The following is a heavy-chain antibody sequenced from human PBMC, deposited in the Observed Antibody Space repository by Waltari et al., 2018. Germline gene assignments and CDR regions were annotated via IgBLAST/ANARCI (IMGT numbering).Heavy chain of an antibody. CDR2: IGTAGDT. CDR3: ARVSGSSSSQYYFDY. J-gene: IGHJ4*02. CDR1: GFTFSSYD. D-gene: IGHD6-13*01. V-gene: IGHV3-13*01. Sequence: EVQLVESGGGLVQPGGSLRLSCAASGFTFSSYDMHWVRQATGKGLEWVSAIGTAGDTYYPGSVKGRFTISRENAKNSLYLQMNSLRAGDTAVYYCARVSGSSSSQYYFDYWGQGTLVTVSS.